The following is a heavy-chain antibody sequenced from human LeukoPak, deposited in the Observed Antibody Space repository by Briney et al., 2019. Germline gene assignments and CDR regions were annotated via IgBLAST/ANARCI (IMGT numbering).Heavy chain of an antibody. CDR3: ARRINYYDSSGYYYVRYFDS. D-gene: IGHD3-22*01. V-gene: IGHV3-74*01. CDR1: GFTFSSYW. J-gene: IGHJ4*02. Sequence: GGSLKLSCAASGFTFSSYWMYWVRQAPGKGPVWVARINTDGGSLNYADSVKGRFTISRDNAKNTLYLQMNSLGAEDTAVYYCARRINYYDSSGYYYVRYFDSWGQGTLVAVSS. CDR2: INTDGGSL.